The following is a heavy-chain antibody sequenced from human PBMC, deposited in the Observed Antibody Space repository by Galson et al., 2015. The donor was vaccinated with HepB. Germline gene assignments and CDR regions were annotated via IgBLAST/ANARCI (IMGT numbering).Heavy chain of an antibody. J-gene: IGHJ5*02. V-gene: IGHV3-21*01. Sequence: SLRLSCAASGFAFSDYSISWVRQAPGKGLEWVSSISSSSSHIYYADSVKSRFTISRDNAKKSVYPQMDSLRAEDTAVYYCVKDGGYSYGLVGARFDPWGQGTLVTVSS. D-gene: IGHD5-18*01. CDR1: GFAFSDYS. CDR2: ISSSSSHI. CDR3: VKDGGYSYGLVGARFDP.